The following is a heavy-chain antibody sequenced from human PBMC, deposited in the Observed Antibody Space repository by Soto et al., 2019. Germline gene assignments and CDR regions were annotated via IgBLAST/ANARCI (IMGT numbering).Heavy chain of an antibody. CDR3: ARDGIAATYYYYYGMDV. V-gene: IGHV3-48*03. CDR1: GFTFSSYE. D-gene: IGHD6-13*01. J-gene: IGHJ6*02. CDR2: ISSSGSTI. Sequence: EVQLVESGGGLVQPGGSLRLSCAASGFTFSSYEMNWVRQAPGKGLEWVSYISSSGSTIYYADSVKGRFTISRDNAKNSLYLQMYSLRAEDTAVYYCARDGIAATYYYYYGMDVWGQGTTVTVSS.